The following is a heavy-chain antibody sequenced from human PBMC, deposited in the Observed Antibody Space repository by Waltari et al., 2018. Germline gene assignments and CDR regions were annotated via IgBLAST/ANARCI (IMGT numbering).Heavy chain of an antibody. V-gene: IGHV4-38-2*01. D-gene: IGHD1-26*01. J-gene: IGHJ4*02. CDR1: GYSISSNYF. CDR2: IYDSETI. CDR3: ARGLSKVADY. Sequence: QVQLQESGPGLVKPSEPLSLTCAVSGYSISSNYFWGWVRQPPGKGLEWIGHIYDSETIFYNPSLKSRVTISLDTSKNHFSLKLSSLTAADTAVYFCARGLSKVADYWGQGILVTVSS.